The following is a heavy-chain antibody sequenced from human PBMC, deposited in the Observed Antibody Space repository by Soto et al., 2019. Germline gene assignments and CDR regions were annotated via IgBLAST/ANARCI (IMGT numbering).Heavy chain of an antibody. Sequence: VQLVQSGAEVKKPGASVKVSCKASGYTFTNFGISWVRQAPGQGLEWMGWISAYNGNTNYAQNFQGRVTMTRDTPTSTAYRELRGLRSDDTAVDYCARGGTPIGYWGQGTLVTVAS. CDR3: ARGGTPIGY. CDR2: ISAYNGNT. J-gene: IGHJ4*02. D-gene: IGHD3-16*01. CDR1: GYTFTNFG. V-gene: IGHV1-18*01.